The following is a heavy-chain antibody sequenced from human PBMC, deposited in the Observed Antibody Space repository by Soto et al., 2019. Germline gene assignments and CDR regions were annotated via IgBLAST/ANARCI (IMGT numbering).Heavy chain of an antibody. D-gene: IGHD3-9*01. CDR3: AATILGQPPYFYGMGV. V-gene: IGHV1-58*01. J-gene: IGHJ6*01. Sequence: QMQLVQSGPEVKKPGTSLKVSCKASGFTLSSSAVQWVRQARGQGLEWIGWIVVGSDNTNYAQKFQERVTITRDMSTSTVYMELSSLRSEDTATYYCAATILGQPPYFYGMGVWGQWTPVTVSS. CDR1: GFTLSSSA. CDR2: IVVGSDNT.